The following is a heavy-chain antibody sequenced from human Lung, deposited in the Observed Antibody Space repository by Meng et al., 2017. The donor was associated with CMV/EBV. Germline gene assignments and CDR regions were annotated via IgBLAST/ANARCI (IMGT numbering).Heavy chain of an antibody. V-gene: IGHV4-38-2*02. CDR2: IYHSGST. J-gene: IGHJ5*02. CDR1: GYSISNGYY. Sequence: SETXSLXXTVSGYSISNGYYWGWIRQPPGKGLEWIGSIYHSGSTYYNPSLKSRVTISVDTSKNQFSLKLSSVTAADTAVYYCARDYRTGCSSTSCYNWFDPWGQGXLVTVSS. CDR3: ARDYRTGCSSTSCYNWFDP. D-gene: IGHD2-2*01.